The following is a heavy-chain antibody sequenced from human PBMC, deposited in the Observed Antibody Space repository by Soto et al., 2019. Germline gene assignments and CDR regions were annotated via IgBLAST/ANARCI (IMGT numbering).Heavy chain of an antibody. CDR3: ARQGEIAAAGLNWFDP. V-gene: IGHV4-39*01. CDR1: GGCISSRSYY. D-gene: IGHD6-13*01. Sequence: ETLSLTCTVSGGCISSRSYYWGWIRQPPGKGLAWIGSIYYSGSTYYNPSLKSRVTISVDTSKNQFSLKLSSVTAADTAVYYCARQGEIAAAGLNWFDPWGQGTLVTGSS. CDR2: IYYSGST. J-gene: IGHJ5*02.